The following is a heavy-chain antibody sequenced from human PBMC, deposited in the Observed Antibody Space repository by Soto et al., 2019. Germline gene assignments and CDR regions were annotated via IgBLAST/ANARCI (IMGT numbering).Heavy chain of an antibody. D-gene: IGHD1-26*01. CDR3: ASRDSGRPTADGMDV. J-gene: IGHJ6*01. V-gene: IGHV4-4*02. Sequence: GSLRLSCEVSGFSFTNAWWSWVRQAPGKGLEWIGEIYHSGNTNNNPSLKSRVIISVDKSKNQFSLRLSSVTAADTAVYYCASRDSGRPTADGMDVWGQGITVTVSS. CDR1: GFSFTNAW. CDR2: IYHSGNT.